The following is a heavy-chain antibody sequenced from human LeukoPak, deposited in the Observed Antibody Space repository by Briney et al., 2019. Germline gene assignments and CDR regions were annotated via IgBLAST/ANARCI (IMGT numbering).Heavy chain of an antibody. CDR2: ISYDGSDK. CDR1: GFTFRSYG. D-gene: IGHD6-19*01. Sequence: PGGSLRLSCAVSGFTFRSYGMRWVRQAPGKGLEWVAIISYDGSDKYDADSVKGRFTISRDNSKNTLYLQMNSLRTEDTAVYYCAKGQRRTSGWFPPPDYWGQGTLVTVSS. J-gene: IGHJ4*02. V-gene: IGHV3-30*18. CDR3: AKGQRRTSGWFPPPDY.